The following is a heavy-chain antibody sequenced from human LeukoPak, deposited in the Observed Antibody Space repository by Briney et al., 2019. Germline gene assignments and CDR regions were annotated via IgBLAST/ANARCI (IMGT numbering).Heavy chain of an antibody. CDR2: INGNGGGR. CDR1: GFTFSNYA. CDR3: AKPRVGGFIVVVPAAEDC. Sequence: GGALILSCAAHGFTFSNYAMSTVRQAPGKGLEMVSAINGNGGGRYYADSVKGRFTISRDNSRNTLFLHMNTLRAEDTAVYYCAKPRVGGFIVVVPAAEDCWGQGTLVTVSS. V-gene: IGHV3-23*01. J-gene: IGHJ4*02. D-gene: IGHD2-2*01.